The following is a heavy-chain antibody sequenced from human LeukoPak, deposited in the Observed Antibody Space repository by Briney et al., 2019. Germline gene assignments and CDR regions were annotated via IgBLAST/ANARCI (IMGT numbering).Heavy chain of an antibody. Sequence: SETLSLTCTVSGGSISSGSSYWSWIRQPAGKGLEWIGRIFSSGSTNYDPSLKSRVTISIDTSKNQFSLKLSSVTAADTAEYYCARDYHSSGWTFFDYWGQGILVTVSS. CDR3: ARDYHSSGWTFFDY. J-gene: IGHJ4*02. D-gene: IGHD6-19*01. CDR1: GGSISSGSSY. V-gene: IGHV4-61*02. CDR2: IFSSGST.